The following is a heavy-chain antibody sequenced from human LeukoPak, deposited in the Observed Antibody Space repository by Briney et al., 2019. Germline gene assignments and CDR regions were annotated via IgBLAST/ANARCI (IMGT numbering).Heavy chain of an antibody. V-gene: IGHV1-2*02. D-gene: IGHD2-2*01. CDR2: INPNTGGP. J-gene: IGHJ6*03. CDR3: ARGAPLSQIYYFYFYMDV. CDR1: GYTFTSYG. Sequence: ASVKVSCKASGYTFTSYGISWVRQAPGQGLEWMGWINPNTGGPNYAQNFQGRVTMTRDTSITTAYMELSRLRSDDTAVYYCARGAPLSQIYYFYFYMDVWGKGTTVTISS.